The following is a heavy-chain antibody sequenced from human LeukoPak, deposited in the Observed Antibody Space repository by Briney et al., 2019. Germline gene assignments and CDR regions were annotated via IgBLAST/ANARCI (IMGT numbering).Heavy chain of an antibody. CDR2: IIPIFGIA. J-gene: IGHJ6*02. CDR1: GGTISRYA. Sequence: ASVKVSCKASGGTISRYAISWARQAPGQGLEWMGRIIPIFGIANYAQKFQGRVTITADKSTSTAYMELSSLRSEDTAVYYCARGGDGYNPDNYGMDVWGQGTTVTVSS. V-gene: IGHV1-69*04. D-gene: IGHD5-24*01. CDR3: ARGGDGYNPDNYGMDV.